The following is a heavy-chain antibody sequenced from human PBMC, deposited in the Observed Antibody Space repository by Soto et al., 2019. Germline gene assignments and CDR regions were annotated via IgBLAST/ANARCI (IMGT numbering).Heavy chain of an antibody. D-gene: IGHD6-13*01. Sequence: QVQLVESGGGVVQPGRSLRLSCAASGFTFSSYGMHWVRQAPVKGLEWVAVIWYDGSNKYYADSVKGRFTISRDNSKNTLYLQMNSLRAEDTAVYYCARPYSSSFGAHWFDPWGQGTLVTVSS. J-gene: IGHJ5*02. V-gene: IGHV3-33*01. CDR3: ARPYSSSFGAHWFDP. CDR1: GFTFSSYG. CDR2: IWYDGSNK.